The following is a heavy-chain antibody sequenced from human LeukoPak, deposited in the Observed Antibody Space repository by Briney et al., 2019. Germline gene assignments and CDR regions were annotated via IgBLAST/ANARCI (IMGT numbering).Heavy chain of an antibody. CDR1: GDSIRSYY. CDR3: ARGDYYYMDV. J-gene: IGHJ6*03. Sequence: SSETLSLTCTVSGDSIRSYYWSWIRQPPGKGLEWIGYIYYSGSTNYNPSLKSRVTISIDTSKNQFSLKLSSVTAADTAVYYCARGDYYYMDVGGKGTTVTVPS. CDR2: IYYSGST. V-gene: IGHV4-59*01.